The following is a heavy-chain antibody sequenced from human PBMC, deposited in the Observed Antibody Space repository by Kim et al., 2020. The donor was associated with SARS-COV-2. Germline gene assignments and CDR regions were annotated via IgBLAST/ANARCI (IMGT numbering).Heavy chain of an antibody. V-gene: IGHV3-30*18. Sequence: GGSLRLSCAASGFTFSCCGIHWVRQAPGKELEWVALISYDGSNKNYADSVKGRFTISRDNSKNTLSLQMNSLRTEDTAIYYCAKVKTDYYGSSGYWDYWGKGTLVTVSS. CDR2: ISYDGSNK. J-gene: IGHJ4*02. D-gene: IGHD3-22*01. CDR1: GFTFSCCG. CDR3: AKVKTDYYGSSGYWDY.